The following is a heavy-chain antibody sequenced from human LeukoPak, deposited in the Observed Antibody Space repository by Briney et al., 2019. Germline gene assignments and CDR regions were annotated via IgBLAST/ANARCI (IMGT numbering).Heavy chain of an antibody. Sequence: GASVKVSCKASGYTFTSYGISWVRQAPGQGLEWMGWISAYNGNTNYAQKLQGRVTMTTDTSTSTAYMELRSLRSDDTAVYYCARGGYYYDSSGDAFDIWGQGTMVTVSS. J-gene: IGHJ3*02. CDR2: ISAYNGNT. CDR3: ARGGYYYDSSGDAFDI. D-gene: IGHD3-22*01. V-gene: IGHV1-18*01. CDR1: GYTFTSYG.